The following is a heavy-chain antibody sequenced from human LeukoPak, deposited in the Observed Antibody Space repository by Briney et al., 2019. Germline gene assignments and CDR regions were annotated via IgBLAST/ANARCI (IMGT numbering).Heavy chain of an antibody. CDR3: SRESGPYSPFGH. Sequence: PSETLSLTCGVSGGSITTTNYWSWGRPSPGRGLEGIGEISSSGYTDFNPSLRGRVTMSLDESKNHLSLTLTSVTAADTAIYYCSRESGPYSPFGHWGQGILVTVTT. CDR2: ISSSGYT. CDR1: GGSITTTNY. V-gene: IGHV4-4*02. J-gene: IGHJ4*02. D-gene: IGHD1-26*01.